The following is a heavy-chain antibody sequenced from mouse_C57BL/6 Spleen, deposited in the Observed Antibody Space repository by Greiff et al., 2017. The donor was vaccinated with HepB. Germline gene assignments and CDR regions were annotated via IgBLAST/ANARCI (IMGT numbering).Heavy chain of an antibody. CDR3: ARGDYYGSSCFAY. CDR2: IDPSDSYT. V-gene: IGHV1-69*01. CDR1: GYTFTSYW. Sequence: QVQLQQPGAELVMPGASVKLSCKASGYTFTSYWMHWVKQRPGQGLEWIGEIDPSDSYTNYNQKFKGKSTLTVDKSSSTAYMQLSSLTSEDSAVYYCARGDYYGSSCFAYWGQGTLVTVSA. J-gene: IGHJ3*01. D-gene: IGHD1-1*01.